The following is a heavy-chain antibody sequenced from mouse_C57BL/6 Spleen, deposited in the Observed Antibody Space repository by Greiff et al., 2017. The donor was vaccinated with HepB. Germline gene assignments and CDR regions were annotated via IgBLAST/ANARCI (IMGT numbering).Heavy chain of an antibody. CDR2: IRSKSSNYAT. J-gene: IGHJ1*03. Sequence: EVQRVESGGGLVQPKGSLKLSCAASGFTFNTYAMHWVRQAPGKGLEWVARIRSKSSNYATYYADSVKDRFTISRDDSQSMLYLQMNNLKTEDTAMYYCVSSYYGSSNWYFDVWGTGTTVTVSS. CDR1: GFTFNTYA. D-gene: IGHD1-1*01. V-gene: IGHV10-3*01. CDR3: VSSYYGSSNWYFDV.